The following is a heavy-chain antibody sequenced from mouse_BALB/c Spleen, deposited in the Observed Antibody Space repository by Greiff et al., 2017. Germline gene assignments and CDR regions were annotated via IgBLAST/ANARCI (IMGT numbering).Heavy chain of an antibody. CDR1: GYSFTGYY. Sequence: VQLKESGPELVKPGASVKISCKASGYSFTGYYMHWVKQSHVKSLEWIGRINPYNGATSYNQNFKDKASLTVDKSSSTAYMELHSLTSEDSAVYYCARFDYDGYAMDYWGQGTSVTVSS. CDR3: ARFDYDGYAMDY. J-gene: IGHJ4*01. V-gene: IGHV1-31*01. CDR2: INPYNGAT. D-gene: IGHD2-4*01.